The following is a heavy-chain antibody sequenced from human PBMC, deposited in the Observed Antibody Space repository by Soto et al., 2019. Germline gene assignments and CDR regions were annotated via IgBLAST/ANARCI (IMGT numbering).Heavy chain of an antibody. CDR1: GGSISDDAYY. J-gene: IGHJ4*02. V-gene: IGHV4-30-4*01. CDR3: ASGRSGNKVDQ. D-gene: IGHD6-13*01. Sequence: QVQLQESGPGLVKPSQTLSLTCTVSGGSISDDAYYWSWIRQPPGKVLEWIGHIYDSGNTYNNPSLQSRLIISLETSKNPFSLNLNSVTAAYTAVYYCASGRSGNKVDQLGKGTLVTVS. CDR2: IYDSGNT.